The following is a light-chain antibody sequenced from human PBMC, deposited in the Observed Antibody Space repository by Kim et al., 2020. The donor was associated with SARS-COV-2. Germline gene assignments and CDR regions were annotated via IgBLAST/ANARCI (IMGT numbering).Light chain of an antibody. Sequence: LSASVGDRVTITCRASHAITHVVWYQQKPGKAPERLVYATYTLEGGVPSRFSGSGSGTEFTLTIASLQPEDFATYYCLQHYSFQYSFGQGTKLEI. CDR1: HAITHV. V-gene: IGKV1-17*01. CDR2: ATY. J-gene: IGKJ2*01. CDR3: LQHYSFQYS.